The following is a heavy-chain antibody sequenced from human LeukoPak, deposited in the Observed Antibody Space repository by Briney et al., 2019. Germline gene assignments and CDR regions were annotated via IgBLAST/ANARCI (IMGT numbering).Heavy chain of an antibody. CDR3: ARQSTAMGTFDY. CDR1: GVSFSSNSYY. CDR2: IYYSGNT. Sequence: SETLCLTCTVSGVSFSSNSYYWGWIRQPPGKGLEWIGSIYYSGNTYYNPSLKSRGTISVDTSKNQFSLKLSSVTAADTAVYYCARQSTAMGTFDYRGQGTLVPVSS. J-gene: IGHJ4*02. V-gene: IGHV4-39*01. D-gene: IGHD5-18*01.